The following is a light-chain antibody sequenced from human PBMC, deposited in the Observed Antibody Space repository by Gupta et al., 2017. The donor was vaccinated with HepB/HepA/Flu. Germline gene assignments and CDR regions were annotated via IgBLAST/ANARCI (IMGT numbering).Light chain of an antibody. CDR1: SSDVGGYNY. CDR2: EVC. V-gene: IGLV2-8*01. J-gene: IGLJ3*02. CDR3: SSYAGSNNFV. Sequence: QSALTQPPSASGSPGQSVTISCTGTSSDVGGYNYVSWYQQHPGKAPKLMIYEVCKRPSGVPDRFSGSKSGNTASLTVSGLQAEDDADYYCSSYAGSNNFVFGGGTKLTVL.